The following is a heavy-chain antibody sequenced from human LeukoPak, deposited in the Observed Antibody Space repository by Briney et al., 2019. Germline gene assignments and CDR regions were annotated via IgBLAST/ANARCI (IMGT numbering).Heavy chain of an antibody. Sequence: GGSLRLSCAASRFTFSNYGVNWVRQAPGKGLEWVSYISSSSSTIYYADSVKGRFTISRDNAKNSLYLQMNSLRAEDTAVYYCARDLYCSGGSCYPFDYWGQGTLVTVSS. V-gene: IGHV3-48*01. D-gene: IGHD2-15*01. J-gene: IGHJ4*02. CDR2: ISSSSSTI. CDR1: RFTFSNYG. CDR3: ARDLYCSGGSCYPFDY.